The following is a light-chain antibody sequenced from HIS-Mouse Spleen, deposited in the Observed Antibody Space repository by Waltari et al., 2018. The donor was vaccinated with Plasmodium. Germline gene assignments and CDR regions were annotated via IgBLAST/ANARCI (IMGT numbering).Light chain of an antibody. J-gene: IGKJ4*01. CDR1: QGISSY. CDR2: AAS. V-gene: IGKV1-8*01. CDR3: QQYYSYLLT. Sequence: ALRMTPSPSPFPASTGDRVTITCRASQGISSYLAWYQQKPGKAPKLLIYAASTLQSGVPSRFSGSGSGTDFTLTISCLQSEDFATYYCQQYYSYLLTFGGGTKVEIK.